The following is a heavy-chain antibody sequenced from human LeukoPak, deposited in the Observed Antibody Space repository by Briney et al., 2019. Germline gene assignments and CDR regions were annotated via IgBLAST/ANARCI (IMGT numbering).Heavy chain of an antibody. CDR2: ISSSSSTI. D-gene: IGHD6-13*01. CDR3: AREDLSIAAAGRVDY. Sequence: PGGSLRLSCAASGFTFSSYSMNWVRQAPGKGLEWVSYISSSSSTIYYADSVKGRFTISRDNAKNSLYLQMNSLRAEDTAVYYCAREDLSIAAAGRVDYWGQGTLVTVSS. V-gene: IGHV3-48*01. CDR1: GFTFSSYS. J-gene: IGHJ4*02.